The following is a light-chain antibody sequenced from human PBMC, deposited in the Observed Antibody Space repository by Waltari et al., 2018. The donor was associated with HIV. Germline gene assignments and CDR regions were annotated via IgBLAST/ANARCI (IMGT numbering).Light chain of an antibody. J-gene: IGLJ3*02. CDR2: EVS. CDR3: SSYTSSSTLL. Sequence: QSALTQPASVSGSPGQSITLSCTGTSSDVGGYNYVSWYQPHPGKAPKLMMYEVSNRPAGVSNRFSGSKSGNTASLTISGLQAEDEADYYCSSYTSSSTLLFGGGTKLTVL. V-gene: IGLV2-14*01. CDR1: SSDVGGYNY.